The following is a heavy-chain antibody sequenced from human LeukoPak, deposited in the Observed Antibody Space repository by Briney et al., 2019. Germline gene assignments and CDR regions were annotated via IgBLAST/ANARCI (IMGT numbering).Heavy chain of an antibody. CDR2: ISYDGSNK. J-gene: IGHJ4*02. Sequence: GGSLRLSCAASGFTFSSYAMHWVRQAPGKGLEWVAVISYDGSNKYYADSVKGRFTISRDNSKNTLYLQMNSLRAEDTAVYYCARWLTDYYLYYFDYWGQGTLVTVSS. D-gene: IGHD3-9*01. CDR3: ARWLTDYYLYYFDY. V-gene: IGHV3-30-3*01. CDR1: GFTFSSYA.